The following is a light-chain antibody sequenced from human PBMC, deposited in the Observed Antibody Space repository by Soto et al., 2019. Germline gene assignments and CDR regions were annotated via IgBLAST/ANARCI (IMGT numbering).Light chain of an antibody. CDR1: QGIGKD. CDR3: QQANSFPLT. J-gene: IGKJ5*01. V-gene: IGKV1-6*01. CDR2: AAS. Sequence: AIEMTQSPSSLSASVGDTVTITCRASQGIGKDLAWFQQRPGKAPKLLIFAASSLQSGVPSRFSGSGSGTDFTLTISSLQPEDFATYYCQQANSFPLTFGQGTRLEIK.